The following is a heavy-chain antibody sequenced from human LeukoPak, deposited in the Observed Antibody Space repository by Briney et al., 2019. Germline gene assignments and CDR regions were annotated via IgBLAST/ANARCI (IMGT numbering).Heavy chain of an antibody. CDR3: ARNVLRVVDYYYYGMDV. V-gene: IGHV3-33*01. CDR1: GFTFSSYG. D-gene: IGHD3-16*01. J-gene: IGHJ6*02. CDR2: MWYDGSNK. Sequence: GGSLRLSCAASGFTFSSYGMHWVGQAPGKGLEWVAFMWYDGSNKYYADSVEGRFTISGDNSKNTLYLQMNSLRAEDTAVYYCARNVLRVVDYYYYGMDVWGQGTTVTVSS.